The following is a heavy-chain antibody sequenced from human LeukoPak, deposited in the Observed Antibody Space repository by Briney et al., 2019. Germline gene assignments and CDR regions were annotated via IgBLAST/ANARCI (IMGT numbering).Heavy chain of an antibody. CDR3: ASSLTIFGVVISYAFDI. D-gene: IGHD3-3*01. V-gene: IGHV1-18*01. CDR1: GYTFTSYG. J-gene: IGHJ3*02. Sequence: ASVKVSCKASGYTFTSYGISWVRQAPGQGLEWMGWISAYNGNTNYAQKLQGRVTMTTDTSTSTAYMELRSLRSDDTAVYYCASSLTIFGVVISYAFDIWGQGTTVTVSS. CDR2: ISAYNGNT.